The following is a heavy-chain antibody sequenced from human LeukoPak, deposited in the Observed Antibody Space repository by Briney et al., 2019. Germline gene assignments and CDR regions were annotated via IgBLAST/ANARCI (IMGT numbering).Heavy chain of an antibody. V-gene: IGHV3-64*01. CDR3: ARDIGVPLLGAFDI. D-gene: IGHD3-16*01. CDR1: GFTFSSYA. Sequence: GGSLRLSCAASGFTFSSYAMHWVRQAPGKGLEYVSAISSNGGSTYYANSMKGRFTISRDNSKNTLYLQMGSLRAEDMAVYYCARDIGVPLLGAFDIWGQGTMVTVSS. CDR2: ISSNGGST. J-gene: IGHJ3*02.